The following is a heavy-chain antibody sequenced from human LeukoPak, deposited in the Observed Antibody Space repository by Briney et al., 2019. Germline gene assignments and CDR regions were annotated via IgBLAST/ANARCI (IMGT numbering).Heavy chain of an antibody. CDR1: GFTFNNYA. J-gene: IGHJ4*02. CDR3: ARDAPGGDYLLDY. Sequence: GGSLRLSCAASGFTFNNYALHWVRQAPGKRLEWVAVISYDGNKEYYADSVKGRFTISRDNSKNTLYLQMNSLRAEDTAVYYCARDAPGGDYLLDYWGQGTLVTVSS. V-gene: IGHV3-30-3*01. CDR2: ISYDGNKE. D-gene: IGHD2-21*01.